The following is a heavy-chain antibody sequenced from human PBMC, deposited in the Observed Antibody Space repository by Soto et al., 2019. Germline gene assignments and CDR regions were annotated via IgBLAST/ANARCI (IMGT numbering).Heavy chain of an antibody. D-gene: IGHD3-16*01. CDR2: VNTFGSIT. CDR3: VRGPHSAYSVDF. Sequence: EVQLVESGGGLVQPGGSLRLSCAASGFTFTNNWIHWVRQAPGKGLVWVSRVNTFGSITNYADSVRGRFTISRDNAKKRVYLKRTSLRVGDPAVFYGVRGPHSAYSVDFWGQETLVTVSS. V-gene: IGHV3-74*01. J-gene: IGHJ4*02. CDR1: GFTFTNNW.